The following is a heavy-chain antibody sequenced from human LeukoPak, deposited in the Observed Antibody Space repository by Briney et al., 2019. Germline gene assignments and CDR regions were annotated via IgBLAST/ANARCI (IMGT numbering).Heavy chain of an antibody. V-gene: IGHV3-48*01. CDR2: INSNSTSNSIK. D-gene: IGHD3/OR15-3a*01. Sequence: AGESLRLSCATAGFTFSTYSMNWVRQAPGKGLEWVSYINSNSTSNSIKYYADSVQGRFTISRDNAKNSLYLQMNSLRAEDTAVYYCVSGLVRGQGTMVTVSS. J-gene: IGHJ3*01. CDR1: GFTFSTYS. CDR3: VSGLV.